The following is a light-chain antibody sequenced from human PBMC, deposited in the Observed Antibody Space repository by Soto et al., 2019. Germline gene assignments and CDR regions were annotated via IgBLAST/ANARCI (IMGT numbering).Light chain of an antibody. CDR1: GTDVGQYNY. Sequence: QSVLTQPPSASGSPGQSVTISCTGAGTDVGQYNYVSWYQQHPGKAPKLMIYEVSNRPSGVSNRFSGSKSGNTASLTISGLQAEDEADYYCSSYTSSSTVVFGGGTKLTVL. V-gene: IGLV2-14*01. CDR2: EVS. CDR3: SSYTSSSTVV. J-gene: IGLJ2*01.